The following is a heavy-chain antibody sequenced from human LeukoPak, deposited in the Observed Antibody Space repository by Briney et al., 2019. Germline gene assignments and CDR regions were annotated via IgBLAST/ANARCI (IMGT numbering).Heavy chain of an antibody. CDR2: ISYDGSNK. V-gene: IGHV3-30-3*01. Sequence: PGRSLRLSCAASGFTFSSYAMHWVRQAPGKGLEWVAVISYDGSNKYYADSVKGRFTISRDNAKNSLYLQMNSLRAEDTAVYYCARDPEDIVVVPAAHWGQGTLVTVSS. CDR1: GFTFSSYA. J-gene: IGHJ4*02. D-gene: IGHD2-2*01. CDR3: ARDPEDIVVVPAAH.